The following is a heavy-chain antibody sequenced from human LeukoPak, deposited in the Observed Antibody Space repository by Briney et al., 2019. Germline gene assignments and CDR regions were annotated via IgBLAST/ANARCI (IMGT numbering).Heavy chain of an antibody. D-gene: IGHD3-22*01. CDR2: IWYDGSNK. CDR3: ARDGYYYDSSGYYPFDY. J-gene: IGHJ4*02. CDR1: GFTLSSYG. V-gene: IGHV3-33*01. Sequence: PGGSLRLSCAASGFTLSSYGMHWVRQAPGKGLEWVAVIWYDGSNKYYADSVKGRFTISRDNSKNTLYLQMNSLRAEDTAVYYCARDGYYYDSSGYYPFDYWGQGTLVTVSS.